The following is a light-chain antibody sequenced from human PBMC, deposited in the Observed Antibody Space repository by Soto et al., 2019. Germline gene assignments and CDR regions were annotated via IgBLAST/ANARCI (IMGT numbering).Light chain of an antibody. CDR1: QSVSSY. Sequence: EIVLTQSPATLSLSPGERATLSCRASQSVSSYLAWYQQKPGQAPRLLIYDASNRSTGIPARFSGSGSGTDFTHTISSLEPEDFAVYYCQQRSIWPPYTFGQGTKLEIK. V-gene: IGKV3-11*01. CDR3: QQRSIWPPYT. CDR2: DAS. J-gene: IGKJ2*01.